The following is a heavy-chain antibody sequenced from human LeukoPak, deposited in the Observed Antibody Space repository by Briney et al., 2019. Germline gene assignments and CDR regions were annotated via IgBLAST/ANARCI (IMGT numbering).Heavy chain of an antibody. D-gene: IGHD6-19*01. CDR1: GFTFSSCV. Sequence: GGSLRLSCAASGFTFSSCVMHWVRQAPGKGLEWVAVIWYDGSNKYYADSVKGRFTISRDNSKNTLYLQMNSLRAEDTAVYYCASTSGWYEPIDYWGQGTLVTVSS. CDR2: IWYDGSNK. CDR3: ASTSGWYEPIDY. J-gene: IGHJ4*02. V-gene: IGHV3-33*01.